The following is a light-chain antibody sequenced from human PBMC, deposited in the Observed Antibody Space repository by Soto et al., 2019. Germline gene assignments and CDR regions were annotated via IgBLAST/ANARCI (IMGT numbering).Light chain of an antibody. V-gene: IGLV1-51*01. CDR1: SSNIGGNS. J-gene: IGLJ1*01. Sequence: VLTQPPSVSSAPGQKVTISCSGSSSNIGGNSVSWYQQLPGTAPKLLVYDDNKRPSGIPDRFSGSKSGTSATLGITGFQTGDEADYYCGSWDSSMSAYVFGTGTKVTVL. CDR3: GSWDSSMSAYV. CDR2: DDN.